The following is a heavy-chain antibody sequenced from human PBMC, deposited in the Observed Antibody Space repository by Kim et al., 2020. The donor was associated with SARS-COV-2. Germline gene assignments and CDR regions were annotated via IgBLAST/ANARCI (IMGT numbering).Heavy chain of an antibody. V-gene: IGHV4-59*01. J-gene: IGHJ3*02. Sequence: SETLSLTCTVYGDSINYYYWTWIRQPPGKGLEWIGYFYYSGSNKYNPSLGSRVTISVDTSKNHFSLTLRSVTSADTAMYYCARDHPYGDYIAFDIWGQGTMVTVSS. CDR3: ARDHPYGDYIAFDI. D-gene: IGHD4-17*01. CDR2: FYYSGSN. CDR1: GDSINYYY.